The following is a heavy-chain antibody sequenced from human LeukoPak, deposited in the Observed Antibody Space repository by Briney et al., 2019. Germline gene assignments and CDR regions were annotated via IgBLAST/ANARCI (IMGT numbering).Heavy chain of an antibody. J-gene: IGHJ4*02. CDR3: ARFCSGGSCYPS. D-gene: IGHD2-15*01. V-gene: IGHV3-43*02. CDR1: GFTFDDYA. CDR2: ISGDGGST. Sequence: GGSLRLSCAASGFTFDDYAMHWVRQARGKGLEWVSLISGDGGSTYYADSVKGRFTISRDNSKNSLYLQMNSLRAEDTAVYYCARFCSGGSCYPSWGQGTLVTVSS.